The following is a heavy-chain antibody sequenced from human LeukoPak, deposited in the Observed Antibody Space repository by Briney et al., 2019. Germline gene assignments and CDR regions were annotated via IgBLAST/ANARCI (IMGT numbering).Heavy chain of an antibody. V-gene: IGHV3-53*01. J-gene: IGHJ4*02. CDR3: ARGDSGRWNYKRGYDY. Sequence: GGSLRLPCAASGLAVSSNYISWVRQAPGKGLEWVSVLYSGGSTSYADSVKGRFTISRDNSKNMVYLEMNSLTAEDTAVYFCARGDSGRWNYKRGYDYWGQGTLVTVSS. CDR2: LYSGGST. D-gene: IGHD1-26*01. CDR1: GLAVSSNY.